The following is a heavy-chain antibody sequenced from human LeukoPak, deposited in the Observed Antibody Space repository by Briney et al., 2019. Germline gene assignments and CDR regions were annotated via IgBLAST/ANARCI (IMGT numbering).Heavy chain of an antibody. Sequence: GGSLRLSCAASGFTFSSYVMSWVRQAPGKGLEWVSVISGSGDTTYYADSVKGRFTISRDNFKRTLFLQMNSLTAEDTAVYYCAKAQGTSGSDYWGQGTLVTVSS. D-gene: IGHD5-12*01. V-gene: IGHV3-23*01. J-gene: IGHJ4*02. CDR2: ISGSGDTT. CDR3: AKAQGTSGSDY. CDR1: GFTFSSYV.